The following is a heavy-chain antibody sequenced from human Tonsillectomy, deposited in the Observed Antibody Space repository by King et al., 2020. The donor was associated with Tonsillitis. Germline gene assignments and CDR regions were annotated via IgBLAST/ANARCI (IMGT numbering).Heavy chain of an antibody. V-gene: IGHV1-69*04. CDR1: GGTFSSYA. D-gene: IGHD6-19*01. Sequence: QLVQSGAEVKKPGSSVKVSCKASGGTFSSYAISWVRQAPGQGLEWMGRIIPILGIANYAQKFQGRVTITADKSTSTAYMELSSLRSEDTAVYYCAREGGSGVLMVYATEYSSGWYRFYFDYWGQGTLVTVSS. J-gene: IGHJ4*02. CDR2: IIPILGIA. CDR3: AREGGSGVLMVYATEYSSGWYRFYFDY.